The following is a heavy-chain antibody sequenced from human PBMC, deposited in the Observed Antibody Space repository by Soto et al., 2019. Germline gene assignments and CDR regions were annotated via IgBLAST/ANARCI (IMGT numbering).Heavy chain of an antibody. V-gene: IGHV4-30-2*01. CDR3: PRAYCTNGVCYWFNP. J-gene: IGHJ5*02. CDR1: GCSISSGGYS. D-gene: IGHD2-8*01. Sequence: LSLTCSFSGCSISSGGYSWSWIRQPPGKGLEWIGYIYHSGSTYYNPSLMSRVTITVDRSKNQCSLKRRSVTAADTAVYYCPRAYCTNGVCYWFNPWGQETRVTVSS. CDR2: IYHSGST.